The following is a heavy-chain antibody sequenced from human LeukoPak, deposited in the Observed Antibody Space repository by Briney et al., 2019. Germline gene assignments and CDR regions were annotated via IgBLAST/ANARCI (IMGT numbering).Heavy chain of an antibody. J-gene: IGHJ4*02. CDR1: GFTLNSYG. Sequence: HPGRSLRLSCGASGFTLNSYGMHWAREAPGKGLEGVVVISHEGSNKYYAQSVKGRFTISRDNTKNTLYLQMNSVRAEDTAVYYCARVALVYYYDSCGAPDFDYWGQGTVVTVSS. D-gene: IGHD3-22*01. V-gene: IGHV3-30*03. CDR2: ISHEGSNK. CDR3: ARVALVYYYDSCGAPDFDY.